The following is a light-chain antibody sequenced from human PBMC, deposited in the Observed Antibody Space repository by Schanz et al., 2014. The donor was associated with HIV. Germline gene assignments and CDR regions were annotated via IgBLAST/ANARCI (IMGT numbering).Light chain of an antibody. V-gene: IGLV1-44*01. Sequence: QSVLTQPPSASGTPGQRVTISCSGSSSSIKTNTVNWFQQLPGTAPKLLIYNTYHRPSGVPDRFSGSESGTSASLAISGLQSEDEADYYCAGWHDSLKVWVFGGGTKLTVL. CDR1: SSSIKTNT. J-gene: IGLJ3*02. CDR2: NTY. CDR3: AGWHDSLKVWV.